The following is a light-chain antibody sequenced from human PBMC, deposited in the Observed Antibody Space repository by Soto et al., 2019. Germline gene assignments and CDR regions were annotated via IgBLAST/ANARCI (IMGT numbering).Light chain of an antibody. CDR3: QQYNSYPWT. J-gene: IGKJ1*01. CDR1: KGINNY. V-gene: IGKV1-16*01. CDR2: ATS. Sequence: DLPMTQSPPSLSASVGDRVTITCRASKGINNYLAWFQQQPGKAPKPLIYATSTLHSGVPSRFTGSGSGTEFTLTITSLQPEDFVTYYCQQYNSYPWTFGQGTKVEVK.